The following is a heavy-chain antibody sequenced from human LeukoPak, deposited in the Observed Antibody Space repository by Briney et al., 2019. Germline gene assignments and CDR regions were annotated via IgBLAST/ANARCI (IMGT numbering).Heavy chain of an antibody. D-gene: IGHD3-10*01. Sequence: GGSLRLSCTTSGFAFSNYAMNWVRQAPGKGPEWVSGISGFNTYYADSVKGRFTISRDNSKNTLYLQMNSLRAEDTAVYYCAKFTQGSGRRTDYWGQGTLVTVSS. CDR3: AKFTQGSGRRTDY. V-gene: IGHV3-23*01. J-gene: IGHJ4*02. CDR1: GFAFSNYA. CDR2: ISGFNT.